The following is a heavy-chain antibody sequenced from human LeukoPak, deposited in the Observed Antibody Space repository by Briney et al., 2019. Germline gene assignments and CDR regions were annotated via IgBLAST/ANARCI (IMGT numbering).Heavy chain of an antibody. CDR1: GYSFIDYY. J-gene: IGHJ4*02. CDR3: ARYGYSGYAFDY. CDR2: INLNTGGT. Sequence: ASVTVFCKASGYSFIDYYMHWVRQAPGQGLEWMGWINLNTGGTSYAQNFQGTVTMTRDTSISTAYMELSRLRSDDTAVYYCARYGYSGYAFDYWGQGTLVTVSS. V-gene: IGHV1-2*02. D-gene: IGHD5-12*01.